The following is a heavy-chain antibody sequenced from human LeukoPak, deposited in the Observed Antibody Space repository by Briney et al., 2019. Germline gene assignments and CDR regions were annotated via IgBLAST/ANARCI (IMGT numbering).Heavy chain of an antibody. CDR2: IYHTGSP. CDR1: GGSLSSHY. D-gene: IGHD3-10*01. J-gene: IGHJ5*02. Sequence: PSETLSLTCTVSGGSLSSHYWSWIRQPPGKGLEWIGYIYHTGSPKYNPSLRSQVTISVDTSKNQISLKLSSVTAADTAVYYCAKELYYQGSGVLFDPWGQGTQVTVSS. CDR3: AKELYYQGSGVLFDP. V-gene: IGHV4-59*11.